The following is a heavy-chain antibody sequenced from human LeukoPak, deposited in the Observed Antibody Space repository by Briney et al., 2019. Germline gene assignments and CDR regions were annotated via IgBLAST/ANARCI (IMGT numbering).Heavy chain of an antibody. J-gene: IGHJ4*02. D-gene: IGHD3-9*01. Sequence: RASVKVSCKASGYTFTSYGISWVRQAPGQGLEWMGWMNPNSGNTGYAQKFQGRVTITRNTSISTAYMELSSLRSEDTAVYYCARGSGGGLRYFDWLGFDYWGQGTLVTVSS. CDR3: ARGSGGGLRYFDWLGFDY. V-gene: IGHV1-8*03. CDR1: GYTFTSYG. CDR2: MNPNSGNT.